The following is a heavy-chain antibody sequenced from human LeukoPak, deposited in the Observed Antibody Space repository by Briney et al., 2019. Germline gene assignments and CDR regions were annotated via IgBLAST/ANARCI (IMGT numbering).Heavy chain of an antibody. D-gene: IGHD5-12*01. V-gene: IGHV3-7*01. J-gene: IGHJ4*02. CDR1: GLTFSTYW. CDR3: ARDPKWLDY. Sequence: QPGGSLRLSCAASGLTFSTYWMSWVRQAPGKGLEWVANTNQEGSEKYYVDSVRGRFTISKDNVKNSLYLQMNSLRAEDTAVYYCARDPKWLDYWGQGTLVTVSS. CDR2: TNQEGSEK.